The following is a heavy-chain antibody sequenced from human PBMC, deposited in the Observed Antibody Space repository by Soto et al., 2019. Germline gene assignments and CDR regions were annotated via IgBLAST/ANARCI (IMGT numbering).Heavy chain of an antibody. CDR3: AKDIVRYTYGACDY. V-gene: IGHV3-30*18. CDR2: IAYDGSNK. D-gene: IGHD5-18*01. Sequence: GGSLRLSCAASGFTFGSYGMYWVRQAPGKGLEWVAAIAYDGSNKYHADSVKGRFTISRDNSKNTLYLQMNSLRVEDAAVYYCAKDIVRYTYGACDYWGQGVLVTVSS. J-gene: IGHJ4*02. CDR1: GFTFGSYG.